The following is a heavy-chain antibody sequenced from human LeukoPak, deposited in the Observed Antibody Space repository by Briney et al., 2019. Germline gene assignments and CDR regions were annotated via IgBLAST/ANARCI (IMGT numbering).Heavy chain of an antibody. Sequence: SQTLSLTCAISGDSVSTNSVAWNWIRQSPSRGLEWLGRTSYRSKWYNDYAVSVKSRITITPDTSKNQFSLQLNSVTPKDTAVYYCAREAEITRFDYWGQGTLVTVFS. J-gene: IGHJ4*02. V-gene: IGHV6-1*01. D-gene: IGHD5-24*01. CDR1: GDSVSTNSVA. CDR2: TSYRSKWYN. CDR3: AREAEITRFDY.